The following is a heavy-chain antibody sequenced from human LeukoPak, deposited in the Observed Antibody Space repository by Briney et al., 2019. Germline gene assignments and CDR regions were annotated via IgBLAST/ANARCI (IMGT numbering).Heavy chain of an antibody. V-gene: IGHV1-46*01. CDR2: IIPSDGST. Sequence: ASVKVSCKASGYSFTRYFIHWVRQAPGQGLEWMGIIIPSDGSTSYAQKFQGRVTMTRDTSTSTVYMELSSLRSEDTAVYYCAREKVVTMVRGVIITYFDYWGQGTLVTVSS. J-gene: IGHJ4*02. D-gene: IGHD3-10*01. CDR3: AREKVVTMVRGVIITYFDY. CDR1: GYSFTRYF.